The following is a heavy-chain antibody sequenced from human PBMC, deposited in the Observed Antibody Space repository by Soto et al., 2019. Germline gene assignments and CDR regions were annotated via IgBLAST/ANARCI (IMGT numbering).Heavy chain of an antibody. CDR2: IDNDGIYT. V-gene: IGHV3-74*01. Sequence: DVQLVESGGGLVQPGGSLRLSCAASGFTFTNYWMHWVRQGPEKGLVWVSRIDNDGIYTSYADSVKGRFTISRDNAKNTLYLEMNNLRAEDTAVYYCGSVFEYWGQGSLVIVSS. CDR3: GSVFEY. J-gene: IGHJ4*02. CDR1: GFTFTNYW.